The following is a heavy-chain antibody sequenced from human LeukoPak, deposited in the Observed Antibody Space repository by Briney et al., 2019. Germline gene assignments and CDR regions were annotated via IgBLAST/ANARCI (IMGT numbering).Heavy chain of an antibody. CDR3: ARNSGYDTPFDY. D-gene: IGHD5-12*01. CDR2: IYSGGST. J-gene: IGHJ4*02. Sequence: GGSLRLSCAASGFTLSSNYMSWVRQAPGKGLEWVSVIYSGGSTYYADSVKGRFTISRDNSKNTLYLQMNSLRAEDTAVYYCARNSGYDTPFDYWGQGTLVTVSS. V-gene: IGHV3-53*01. CDR1: GFTLSSNY.